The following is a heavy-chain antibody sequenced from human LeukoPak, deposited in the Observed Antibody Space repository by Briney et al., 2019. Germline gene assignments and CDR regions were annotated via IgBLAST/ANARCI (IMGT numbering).Heavy chain of an antibody. CDR2: IKRDGSEK. CDR3: ARAYSGSYSAEANYFDY. CDR1: GFTFSSYW. Sequence: PGGSLRLSCAASGFTFSSYWMNWVRQAPGKGLEWVANIKRDGSEKDYVDSVRGRFTISRDNARSSLYLQVNSLRAEDTAVYYCARAYSGSYSAEANYFDYWGQGTLVTVSS. V-gene: IGHV3-7*01. D-gene: IGHD1-26*01. J-gene: IGHJ4*02.